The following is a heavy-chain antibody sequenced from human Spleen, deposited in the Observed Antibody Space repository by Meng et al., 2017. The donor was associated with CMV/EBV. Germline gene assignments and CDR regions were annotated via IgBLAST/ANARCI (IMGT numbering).Heavy chain of an antibody. J-gene: IGHJ2*01. D-gene: IGHD6-19*01. CDR2: IYSGGST. Sequence: ASGFTVSSNYMSWVRQAPGKGLEWVSVIYSGGSTYYADSVKGRFTISRDNSKTTLYLQMNSLRAEDTAVYYCARDLGWPNYWYFDLWGRGTLVTVSS. CDR1: GFTVSSNY. V-gene: IGHV3-53*01. CDR3: ARDLGWPNYWYFDL.